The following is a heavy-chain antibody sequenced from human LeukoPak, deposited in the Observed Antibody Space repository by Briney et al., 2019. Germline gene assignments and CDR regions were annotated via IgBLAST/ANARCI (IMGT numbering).Heavy chain of an antibody. J-gene: IGHJ4*02. V-gene: IGHV3-33*01. Sequence: PGGSLRLSCAASGFTFSSYGMHWVRQAPGKGLEWVAVIWYDGSNKYYADSVKGRFTISRDNSKNTLYLKMNSLRAEDTAVYYCVREGQLVFVPPSGFFDYWGQGTLVTVSS. CDR2: IWYDGSNK. CDR3: VREGQLVFVPPSGFFDY. CDR1: GFTFSSYG. D-gene: IGHD6-6*01.